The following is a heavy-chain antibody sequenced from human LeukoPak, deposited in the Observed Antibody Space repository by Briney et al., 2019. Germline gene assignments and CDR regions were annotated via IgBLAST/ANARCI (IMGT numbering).Heavy chain of an antibody. CDR1: GFTFSSYE. D-gene: IGHD3-10*01. J-gene: IGHJ4*02. Sequence: GGSLRLSCAASGFTFSSYEMNWVRQAPGKGLEWVSYISSSGSTIYYADSVKGRFTISRDNAKNSLYLQMNSLRAEDTAVYYCAVLLWFGELSGFDYWGQGTLVTVSS. CDR3: AVLLWFGELSGFDY. V-gene: IGHV3-48*03. CDR2: ISSSGSTI.